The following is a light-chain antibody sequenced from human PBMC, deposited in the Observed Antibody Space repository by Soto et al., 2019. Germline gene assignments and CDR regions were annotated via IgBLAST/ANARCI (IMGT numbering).Light chain of an antibody. Sequence: EIVMTQSPDTLSVSPGERATLSCRASQSVSDNLAWYQQKPGQAPRLLMYGASTRATGIPARFSGSGSGTEFTLTISSLQSEDFAVYYCQQYNKLYTFGQGTTLEIK. J-gene: IGKJ2*01. CDR1: QSVSDN. CDR3: QQYNKLYT. CDR2: GAS. V-gene: IGKV3-15*01.